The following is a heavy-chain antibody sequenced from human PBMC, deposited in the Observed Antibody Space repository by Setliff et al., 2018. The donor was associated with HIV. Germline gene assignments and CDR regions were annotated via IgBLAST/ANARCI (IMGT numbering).Heavy chain of an antibody. CDR3: ARQLSNSLDY. D-gene: IGHD7-27*01. V-gene: IGHV1-2*02. J-gene: IGHJ4*02. Sequence: GASVKVSCKASGYTFTGYFMHWVRQAPGQGLEWMGWISPNNGDTNSPQRFRGRVTMTRDTSINTAYMELSGLRSDDTAAYFCARQLSNSLDYWGQGTLVTVSS. CDR1: GYTFTGYF. CDR2: ISPNNGDT.